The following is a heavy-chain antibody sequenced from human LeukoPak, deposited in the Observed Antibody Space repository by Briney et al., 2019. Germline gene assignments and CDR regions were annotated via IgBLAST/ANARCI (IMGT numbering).Heavy chain of an antibody. V-gene: IGHV3-21*01. D-gene: IGHD6-19*01. Sequence: GGSLRLSCAGSGLTFSRYNMNWFRQAPGKGLERVSSISSRSSYIFYADSVKGRFTISRDNAKNSLYLQMNSPGAEDTAVYYCARDAQWLVPEGYYYYMDVWGKGTTVTVS. CDR1: GLTFSRYN. CDR3: ARDAQWLVPEGYYYYMDV. J-gene: IGHJ6*03. CDR2: ISSRSSYI.